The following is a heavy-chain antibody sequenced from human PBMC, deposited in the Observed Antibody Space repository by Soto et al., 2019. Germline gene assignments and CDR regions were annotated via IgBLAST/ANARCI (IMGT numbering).Heavy chain of an antibody. Sequence: SETLSLTCAVYGGSFSGYYWSWIRQPPGKGLEWIGEINHSGSTNYNPSLKSRVTISVDTSKNQFSLKLSSVTAADTAVYYCARATMVRGVYVYWGQGTLVTVSS. CDR2: INHSGST. CDR1: GGSFSGYY. CDR3: ARATMVRGVYVY. V-gene: IGHV4-34*01. J-gene: IGHJ4*02. D-gene: IGHD3-10*01.